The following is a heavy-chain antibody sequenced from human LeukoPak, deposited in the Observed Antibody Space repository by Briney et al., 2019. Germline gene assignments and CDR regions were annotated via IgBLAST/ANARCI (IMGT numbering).Heavy chain of an antibody. J-gene: IGHJ6*02. Sequence: GGSLRLSCAASGFTFANYAMRWVRQAPGKGLQWVSAISGISGSTTIYADSVKGRFTVSRDNTKSTLYLQMNSLRVEDTAVYYCAKNYNSGRGVPYGMDVWGQGTTVTVAS. CDR2: ISGISGSTT. D-gene: IGHD3-10*01. CDR1: GFTFANYA. CDR3: AKNYNSGRGVPYGMDV. V-gene: IGHV3-23*01.